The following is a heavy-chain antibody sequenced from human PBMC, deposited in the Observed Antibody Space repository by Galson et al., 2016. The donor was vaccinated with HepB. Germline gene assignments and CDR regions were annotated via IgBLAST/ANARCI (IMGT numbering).Heavy chain of an antibody. CDR1: GFTFRNYGM. V-gene: IGHV4-4*02. CDR2: IYHNGDT. CDR3: ARGYDFRAAYHHYFDY. D-gene: IGHD3-3*01. Sequence: SLRLSCAVSGFTFRNYGMSWVCQPPGKGLEWIGEIYHNGDTSFNPSLKTRVTMSLDKSENHFSLKLNSLTAADTAMYYCARGYDFRAAYHHYFDYWGQGILVTVSS. J-gene: IGHJ4*02.